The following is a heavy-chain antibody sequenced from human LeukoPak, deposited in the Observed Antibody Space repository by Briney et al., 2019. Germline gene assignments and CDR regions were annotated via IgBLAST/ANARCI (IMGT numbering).Heavy chain of an antibody. CDR3: AKGPVVPSTTYFFDY. V-gene: IGHV3-23*01. CDR1: AFTFSTCA. J-gene: IGHJ4*02. D-gene: IGHD2-2*01. CDR2: ISGSGTST. Sequence: PGGSLRLPCAASAFTFSTCAMGWVRQAAGEGLEWVSAISGSGTSTYYADSVKGRFTISRDNSKTTLYLRMNSLAAEDTAVYYCAKGPVVPSTTYFFDYWGQGTLVVVSS.